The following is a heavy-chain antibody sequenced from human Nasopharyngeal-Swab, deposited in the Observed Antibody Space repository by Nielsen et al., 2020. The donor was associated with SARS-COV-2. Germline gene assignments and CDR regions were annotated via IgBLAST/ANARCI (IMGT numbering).Heavy chain of an antibody. CDR2: ISSSSTI. D-gene: IGHD3-9*01. CDR3: AMRYYDILTGYRRGYYYGMDV. CDR1: GFTFSSYG. Sequence: GESLKISCAASGFTFSSYGMNWVRQAPGKGLEWVSYISSSSTIYYADSVKGRFTISRDNAKNSLYLQMNSLRAEDTAVYYCAMRYYDILTGYRRGYYYGMDVWGQGTTVTVSS. V-gene: IGHV3-48*04. J-gene: IGHJ6*02.